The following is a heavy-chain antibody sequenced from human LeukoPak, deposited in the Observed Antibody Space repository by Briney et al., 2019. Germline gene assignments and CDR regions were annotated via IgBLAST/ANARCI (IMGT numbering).Heavy chain of an antibody. Sequence: GGSLRLSCAASGFTFSSYAMSWVRQAPGKGLGWVSAISGSGGSTYYADSVKGRFTISRDNSKNTLYLQMNSLRAEDTAVYYCARVNDRLDYYDSSGYYSSARLPGVFDIWGQGTMVTVSS. J-gene: IGHJ3*02. V-gene: IGHV3-23*01. CDR3: ARVNDRLDYYDSSGYYSSARLPGVFDI. CDR2: ISGSGGST. CDR1: GFTFSSYA. D-gene: IGHD3-22*01.